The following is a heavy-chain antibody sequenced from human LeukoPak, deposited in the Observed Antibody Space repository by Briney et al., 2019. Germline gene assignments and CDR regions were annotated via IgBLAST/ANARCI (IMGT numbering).Heavy chain of an antibody. CDR1: GFPFSNAW. CDR2: ISSSSGYI. J-gene: IGHJ6*02. CDR3: ARSSMLGMDV. D-gene: IGHD2-8*01. Sequence: PGGSLRLSCAASGFPFSNAWMSWVRQAPGKGLEWVSFISSSSGYIYYADSVKGRFTISRDNAKNSLYLQMNSLRAEDTAVYYCARSSMLGMDVWGQGTTVTVSS. V-gene: IGHV3-21*01.